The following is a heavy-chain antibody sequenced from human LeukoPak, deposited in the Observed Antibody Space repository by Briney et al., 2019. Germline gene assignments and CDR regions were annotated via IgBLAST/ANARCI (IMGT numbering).Heavy chain of an antibody. D-gene: IGHD1-26*01. J-gene: IGHJ4*02. CDR3: ARDLSSTPNWELDY. V-gene: IGHV1-2*06. CDR2: IRSDSGNT. CDR1: GYTFTQHF. Sequence: ASVKVSCKASGYTFTQHFIHWVRQAPGQGLEWMGRIRSDSGNTEYAQRFQGRVTMTRDTSITTVYMELHSLTFDDAAVYYCARDLSSTPNWELDYWGQGALVTVSS.